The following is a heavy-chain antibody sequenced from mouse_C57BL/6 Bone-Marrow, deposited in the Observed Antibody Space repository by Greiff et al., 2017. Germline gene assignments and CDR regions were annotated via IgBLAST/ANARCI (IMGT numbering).Heavy chain of an antibody. J-gene: IGHJ2*01. CDR1: GYTFTDYN. V-gene: IGHV1-18*01. Sequence: EVKLMESGPELVKPGASVKISCKASGYTFTDYNMDWVKQSHGKSLEWIGDINPNNGGTIYNQKFKGKATLTVDKSSSTAYMELRSLTSEDTAVYYCARGGGFYGSSPYYFDYGGQGTTLTDSS. CDR3: ARGGGFYGSSPYYFDY. CDR2: INPNNGGT. D-gene: IGHD1-1*01.